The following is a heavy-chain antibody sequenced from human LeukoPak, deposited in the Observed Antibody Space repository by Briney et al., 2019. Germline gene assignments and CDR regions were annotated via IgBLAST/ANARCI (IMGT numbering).Heavy chain of an antibody. V-gene: IGHV4-34*01. Sequence: SETLSLTCAVYGGSFSGYYWSWIRQPPGKGLEWIGEINHSGSTNYNPSLKSRVTISVDTSKNQFSLKLSFVTAADTAVYYCARGPSSYYFDYWGQGTLVTVSS. CDR2: INHSGST. CDR1: GGSFSGYY. J-gene: IGHJ4*02. CDR3: ARGPSSYYFDY.